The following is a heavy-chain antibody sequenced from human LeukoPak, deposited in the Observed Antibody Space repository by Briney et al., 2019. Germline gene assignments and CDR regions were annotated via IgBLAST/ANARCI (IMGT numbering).Heavy chain of an antibody. CDR2: ISLGGST. D-gene: IGHD2-15*01. V-gene: IGHV4-34*01. J-gene: IGHJ4*02. CDR1: GGSFSGYY. CDR3: ARRYCGGGSCYGNFDY. Sequence: KPSETLSLTCAVYGGSFSGYYWSWIRQPPGKGLEWIGEISLGGSTNYNSSLKSRVTISVDTSKNQFSLKLSSVTAADTAVYYCARRYCGGGSCYGNFDYWGQGILVTVSS.